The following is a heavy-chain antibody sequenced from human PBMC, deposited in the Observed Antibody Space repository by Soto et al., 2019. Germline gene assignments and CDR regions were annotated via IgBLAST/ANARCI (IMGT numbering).Heavy chain of an antibody. CDR2: IYHSGST. D-gene: IGHD6-13*01. V-gene: IGHV4-4*02. J-gene: IGHJ4*02. CDR3: ARAAMGGSSSPFDY. CDR1: GGSISSSNW. Sequence: PSETLSLTCAVSGGSISSSNWWSWVRQPPGKGLEWIGEIYHSGSTNYNPSLKSRVTISVDKSKNQFSLKLSSVTAADTAVYYCARAAMGGSSSPFDYCGQGTLVTLSS.